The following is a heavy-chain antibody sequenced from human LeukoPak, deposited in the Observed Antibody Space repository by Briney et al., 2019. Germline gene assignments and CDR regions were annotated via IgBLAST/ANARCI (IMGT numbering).Heavy chain of an antibody. CDR1: DYTFTGYY. D-gene: IGHD3-22*01. J-gene: IGHJ4*02. Sequence: APVRPSSTPSDYTFTGYYMPWVRQSPGQGLEWMGIINPSSGSTSDAQKFQGRVNTTRDTSTSTVYMELSSLRSEDRAVYYCARVQEVYDSSSYYYYFDYWGQGTLVTVSS. V-gene: IGHV1-46*01. CDR2: INPSSGST. CDR3: ARVQEVYDSSSYYYYFDY.